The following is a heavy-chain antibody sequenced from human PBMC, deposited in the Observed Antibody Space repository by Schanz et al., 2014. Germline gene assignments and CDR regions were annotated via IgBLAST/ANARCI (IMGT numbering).Heavy chain of an antibody. CDR3: ARGSSASLSRVWFDL. CDR1: GVTFSSYA. V-gene: IGHV3-23*01. D-gene: IGHD6-6*01. J-gene: IGHJ5*02. CDR2: ISGSGGST. Sequence: EVQLLESGGGFVQPGGSLRLSCVASGVTFSSYAMSWVRQASGKGLEWVSAISGSGGSTYYADSVKGRFIISRDNSKNNSKNTLYVQMNSLRAEDTAVYYCARGSSASLSRVWFDLWGQGTLVTVSS.